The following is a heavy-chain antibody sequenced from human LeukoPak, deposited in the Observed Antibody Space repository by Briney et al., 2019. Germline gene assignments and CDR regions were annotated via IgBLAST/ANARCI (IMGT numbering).Heavy chain of an antibody. Sequence: GGSLRLSCAASGFTFSNSVMTWVRQAPGKGMEWVSSISNSGGSTHYADSVKGRFTLSRDNSKNTVYLQVDSLRSEDTAVYFCATSRITMIGDYMDFWGRGTAVTVSS. CDR2: ISNSGGST. V-gene: IGHV3-23*01. D-gene: IGHD3-22*01. CDR3: ATSRITMIGDYMDF. CDR1: GFTFSNSV. J-gene: IGHJ6*03.